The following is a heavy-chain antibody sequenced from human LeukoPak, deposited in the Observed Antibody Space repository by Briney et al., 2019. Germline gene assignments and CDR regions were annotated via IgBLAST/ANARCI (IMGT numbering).Heavy chain of an antibody. V-gene: IGHV1-18*01. CDR2: ISAYNGNT. D-gene: IGHD4-11*01. J-gene: IGHJ4*02. CDR3: ARRYYSIMDY. Sequence: ASVKVSCKASGYTFTSYSISWVRQAPGQGLEWMGWISAYNGNTNYAQKLQGRVTMTTDTSTSTAYMELRSLRSEDTAVYFCARRYYSIMDYWGQGTLVTVSS. CDR1: GYTFTSYS.